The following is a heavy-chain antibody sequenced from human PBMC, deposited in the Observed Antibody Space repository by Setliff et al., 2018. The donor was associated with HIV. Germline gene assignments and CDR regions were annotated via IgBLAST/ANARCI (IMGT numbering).Heavy chain of an antibody. V-gene: IGHV3-11*04. CDR3: ARDNLYYNTWNASPVYGLDV. Sequence: KSGGSLRLSCAGSDSGDSGFIFSDYFMTWVRQAPGKGLEWLCYISSSGTTTYYGDSVKGRFTISRDNAKNSLYLQMDGLRAEDTAVYFCARDNLYYNTWNASPVYGLDVWGQGTTVTVSS. J-gene: IGHJ6*02. D-gene: IGHD3-3*01. CDR1: GFIFSDYF. CDR2: ISSSGTTT.